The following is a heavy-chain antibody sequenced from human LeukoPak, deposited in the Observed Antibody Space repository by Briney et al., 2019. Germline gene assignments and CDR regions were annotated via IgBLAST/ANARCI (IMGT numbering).Heavy chain of an antibody. CDR2: IKSKTDGGTT. J-gene: IGHJ3*02. V-gene: IGHV3-15*01. CDR1: GFTFSNAW. D-gene: IGHD3-9*01. Sequence: PGGSLRLSCAASGFTFSNAWMSWVRQAPGKGLEWVGRIKSKTDGGTTDYAAPVKGRFTISRDDSKNTLYLQMNSLKTEDTAVYYCTTGPLYDILTGHLGAFDIWGQGTMVTVSS. CDR3: TTGPLYDILTGHLGAFDI.